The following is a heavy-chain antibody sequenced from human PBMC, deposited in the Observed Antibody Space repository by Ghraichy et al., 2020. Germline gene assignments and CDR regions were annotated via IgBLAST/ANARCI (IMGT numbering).Heavy chain of an antibody. CDR3: ARMVTTYYFEY. CDR2: IYHSGNT. Sequence: SETLSLTCAVSHYSINSGYYWGWIRQPPGKGLEWIGSIYHSGNTYYNPSLKSRVTLSVDTSKNHFSLRLTSVTAADTAVYYCARMVTTYYFEYWGQGTLVTVSS. D-gene: IGHD3-22*01. V-gene: IGHV4-38-2*01. CDR1: HYSINSGYY. J-gene: IGHJ4*02.